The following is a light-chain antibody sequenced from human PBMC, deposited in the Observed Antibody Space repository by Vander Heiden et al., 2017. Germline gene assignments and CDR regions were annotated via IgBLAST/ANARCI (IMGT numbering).Light chain of an antibody. J-gene: IGKJ3*01. V-gene: IGKV3-20*01. CDR2: AAS. CDR1: QSVRSSS. Sequence: DIVLTQSPGTLSLSLGERATISCRASQSVRSSSLAWYQQKPGQAPRLLIYAASSRATGIPDRFSGSGSGTDFTLTISRLQPEDFAVYYCQQYGSSPFTFGPGTKVEIK. CDR3: QQYGSSPFT.